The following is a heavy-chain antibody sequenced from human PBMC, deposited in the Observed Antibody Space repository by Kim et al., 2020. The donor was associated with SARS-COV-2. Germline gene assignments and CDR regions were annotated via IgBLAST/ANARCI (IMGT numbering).Heavy chain of an antibody. CDR3: ARDRWFGELLYNWFDP. CDR2: IYTSGST. V-gene: IGHV4-61*02. D-gene: IGHD3-10*01. CDR1: GGSISSGSYY. J-gene: IGHJ5*02. Sequence: SETLSLTCTVSGGSISSGSYYWSWIRQPAGKGLEWIGRIYTSGSTNYNPSLKSRVTISVDTSKNQFSLKLSSVTAADTAVYYCARDRWFGELLYNWFDPWGQGTLVTVSS.